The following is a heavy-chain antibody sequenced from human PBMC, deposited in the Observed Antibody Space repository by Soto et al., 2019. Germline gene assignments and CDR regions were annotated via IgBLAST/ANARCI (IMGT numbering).Heavy chain of an antibody. V-gene: IGHV3-21*02. D-gene: IGHD6-25*01. CDR3: TTDVSRDGSALGWFAP. CDR1: GFTFRSFT. Sequence: EVQLVESGGGLVKPGGSLRLSCAASGFTFRSFTMNWVRQAPGKGLEWVSTISSNSAYIYYTDALRGRFTISRDNAKNSLRLRLTTRRAEATAVSWCTTDVSRDGSALGWFAPWGPGTRVTVSS. J-gene: IGHJ5*02. CDR2: ISSNSAYI.